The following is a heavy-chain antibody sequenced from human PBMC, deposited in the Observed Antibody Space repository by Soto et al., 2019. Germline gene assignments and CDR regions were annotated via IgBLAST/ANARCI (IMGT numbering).Heavy chain of an antibody. D-gene: IGHD4-17*01. CDR3: GRGAYGDPVDF. V-gene: IGHV1-2*04. CDR1: GYTFTDYY. CDR2: INPNSGGT. J-gene: IGHJ4*02. Sequence: ASVKVSCKASGYTFTDYYIHWERQAPGQGLEWMGWINPNSGGTNYAQNSQGWVTMTRDTSISTAYTELNSLRADDTAVYYCGRGAYGDPVDFRGKGTLVTVSS.